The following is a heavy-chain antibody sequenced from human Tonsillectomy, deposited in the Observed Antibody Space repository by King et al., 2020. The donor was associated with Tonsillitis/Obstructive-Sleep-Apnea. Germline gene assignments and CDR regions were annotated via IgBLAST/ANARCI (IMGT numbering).Heavy chain of an antibody. D-gene: IGHD3-10*01. CDR3: AKEPLWFEELVLNSDY. J-gene: IGHJ4*02. Sequence: EVQLVESGGGFIQPGGSLRLSCAASGFTFSSFAMSWVRQAPGRGLEWVSAISGRGSSTYYADSVKGRFTVSRDNSKNTLYLQMNSLRAEDTAVYFCAKEPLWFEELVLNSDYWGQGTLVTVSS. CDR2: ISGRGSST. CDR1: GFTFSSFA. V-gene: IGHV3-23*04.